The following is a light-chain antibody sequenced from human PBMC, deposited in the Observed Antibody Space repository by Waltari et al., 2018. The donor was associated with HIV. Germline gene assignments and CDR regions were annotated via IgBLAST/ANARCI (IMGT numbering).Light chain of an antibody. V-gene: IGLV2-8*01. CDR2: EVT. J-gene: IGLJ2*01. CDR3: SSFANRDGFYVL. Sequence: QSALTQPPSASGSPGQSLTLPCPATHSATRNHDFVSWYQQHPGKAPKLVISEVTKRPSGVSDRFSGSKSGNTAFLTVSVLQAEDEADYYCSSFANRDGFYVLFGGGTRLTVL. CDR1: HSATRNHDF.